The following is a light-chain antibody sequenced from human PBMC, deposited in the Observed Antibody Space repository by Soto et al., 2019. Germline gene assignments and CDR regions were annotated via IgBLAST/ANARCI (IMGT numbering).Light chain of an antibody. CDR3: SSYASSSTLV. Sequence: QSALTQPASVSGSPGQSITISCIGTSSDVGGYNYVSWYQQHPGEAPKLMIYEVSNRPSGVSNRFSGSKSGNTASLTISGLQAEDEADYYCSSYASSSTLVFGGGTQLTVL. CDR1: SSDVGGYNY. CDR2: EVS. V-gene: IGLV2-14*01. J-gene: IGLJ2*01.